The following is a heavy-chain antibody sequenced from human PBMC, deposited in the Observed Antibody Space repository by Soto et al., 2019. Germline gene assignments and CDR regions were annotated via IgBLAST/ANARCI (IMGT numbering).Heavy chain of an antibody. Sequence: SETLSLTCAVYGGSFSGYYWSWIRQPPGKGLEWIGEINHSGSTNYNPSLKSRVTISVDTSKNQFSLKLSSVTAADTAVYYCARDQRITMVRGVITYNWFDPWGQGTLVTVSS. J-gene: IGHJ5*02. CDR1: GGSFSGYY. D-gene: IGHD3-10*01. CDR2: INHSGST. CDR3: ARDQRITMVRGVITYNWFDP. V-gene: IGHV4-34*01.